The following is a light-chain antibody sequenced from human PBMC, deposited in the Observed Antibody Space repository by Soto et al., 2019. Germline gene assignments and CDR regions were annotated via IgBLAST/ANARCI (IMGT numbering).Light chain of an antibody. Sequence: DIQMTQSPSTLSASVGDRVTITCRASQSFSSWLAWSQQKPGKAPKLLIYKASSLESGVPSRFSGSGSGAEFTLTISSLQPDVLGTYYRQQYSSYPLTFGGGTKVESK. CDR1: QSFSSW. CDR2: KAS. CDR3: QQYSSYPLT. V-gene: IGKV1-5*03. J-gene: IGKJ4*01.